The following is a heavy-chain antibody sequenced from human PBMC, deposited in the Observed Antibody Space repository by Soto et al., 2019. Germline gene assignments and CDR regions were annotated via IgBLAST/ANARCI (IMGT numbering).Heavy chain of an antibody. J-gene: IGHJ4*02. CDR2: INHSGST. CDR3: ARHIHNQRFEYYFDS. V-gene: IGHV4-34*01. D-gene: IGHD3-16*01. Sequence: SETLSLTCAVYGGSFSGYYWSWIRQPPGKGLEWIGEINHSGSTNFNPSLKSRVTISVDTSKNQFSLKLSSVTAADTAVYYCARHIHNQRFEYYFDSWGQGTLVTVSS. CDR1: GGSFSGYY.